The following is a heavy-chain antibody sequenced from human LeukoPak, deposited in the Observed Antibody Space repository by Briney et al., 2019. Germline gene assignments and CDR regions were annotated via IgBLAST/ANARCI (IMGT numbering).Heavy chain of an antibody. CDR1: GFTLSTYA. CDR3: APRRPYCFQY. J-gene: IGHJ4*02. Sequence: QTGGSLRLSYPTAGFTLSTYAMRWVRQAPGRGLEWVSSIGVSTSNTYYAASVKGRFTISRDNSKNTLHLQMNSLRAEDTAVYYCAPRRPYCFQYWGQGTLVTVST. V-gene: IGHV3-23*01. CDR2: IGVSTSNT.